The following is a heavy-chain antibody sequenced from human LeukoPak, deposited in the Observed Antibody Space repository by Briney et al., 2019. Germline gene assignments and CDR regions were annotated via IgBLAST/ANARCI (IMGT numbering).Heavy chain of an antibody. Sequence: PGGSLRLSCAASGFTFSDYYMNWIRQAPGKGLEWVSHIDSSGTTIYYADSVKGRFTISRDNAKNSLYLQMNSLRAEDTAVYYCAREVEMATLDYWGQGTLVTVSS. CDR2: IDSSGTTI. V-gene: IGHV3-11*04. J-gene: IGHJ4*02. D-gene: IGHD5-24*01. CDR3: AREVEMATLDY. CDR1: GFTFSDYY.